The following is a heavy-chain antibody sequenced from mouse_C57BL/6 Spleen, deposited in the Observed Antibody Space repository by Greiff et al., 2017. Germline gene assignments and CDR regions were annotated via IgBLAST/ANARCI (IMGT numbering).Heavy chain of an antibody. CDR2: IYPRSGNT. Sequence: VQLQQSGAELARPGASVKLSCKASGYTFTSYGISWVKQRTGQGLEWIGEIYPRSGNTYYNEKFKGKATLTADKSSSTAYMELRSLTSEDSAVYFCARWLLREGDDYYWGQGTTLTVSS. CDR1: GYTFTSYG. J-gene: IGHJ2*01. CDR3: ARWLLREGDDYY. D-gene: IGHD2-3*01. V-gene: IGHV1-81*01.